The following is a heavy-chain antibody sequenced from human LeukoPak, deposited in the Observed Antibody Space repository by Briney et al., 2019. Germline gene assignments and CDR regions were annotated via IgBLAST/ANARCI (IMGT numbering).Heavy chain of an antibody. D-gene: IGHD3-10*01. J-gene: IGHJ4*02. CDR3: ARKMVRGVMSSIDY. CDR1: GFTFSSYS. Sequence: GGSLRLSCAASGFTFSSYSMNWVRQAPGKGLEWVSYISSSSSTIYYADSVKGRFTISRDNAKNSLYLQMNSLRAEDTAVYYCARKMVRGVMSSIDYWGQGTLVTVYS. V-gene: IGHV3-48*01. CDR2: ISSSSSTI.